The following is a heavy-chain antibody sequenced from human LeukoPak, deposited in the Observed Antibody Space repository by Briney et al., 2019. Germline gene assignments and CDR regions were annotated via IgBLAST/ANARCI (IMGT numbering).Heavy chain of an antibody. V-gene: IGHV4-34*01. CDR1: GGSFSGYY. J-gene: IGHJ4*02. D-gene: IGHD6-13*01. Sequence: SETLSLTCAVYGGSFSGYYWSWIRQPPGKGLEWIGEINHSGSTNYNPSLKSRVTISVDTSKNQFSLKLSSVTAADTAVYYCARDLAGVAAAGIDYWGQGTLVTVSS. CDR2: INHSGST. CDR3: ARDLAGVAAAGIDY.